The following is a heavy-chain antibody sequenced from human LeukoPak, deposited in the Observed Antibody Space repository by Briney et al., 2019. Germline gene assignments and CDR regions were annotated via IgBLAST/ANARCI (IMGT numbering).Heavy chain of an antibody. J-gene: IGHJ4*02. D-gene: IGHD3-22*01. CDR3: VRDNLPYYYDSSGYYSFDC. CDR2: INPSGGST. V-gene: IGHV1-46*01. CDR1: GYTFTSYY. Sequence: GASVNVSCTASGYTFTSYYMHWVRQAPGQGLEWMGIINPSGGSTSYAQKFQGRVTMTRDTSTSTAYMELRSLRSDDAAVYYCVRDNLPYYYDSSGYYSFDCWGQGTLVTVSS.